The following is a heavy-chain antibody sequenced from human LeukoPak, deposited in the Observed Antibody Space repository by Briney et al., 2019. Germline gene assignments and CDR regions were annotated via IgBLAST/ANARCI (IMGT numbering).Heavy chain of an antibody. CDR2: ISSSSSYI. D-gene: IGHD4-4*01. V-gene: IGHV3-21*01. CDR1: GFTFSSYS. Sequence: GGSLRLSCAASGFTFSSYSKNWVRQAPGKGLEWVSSISSSSSYIYYADSVKGRFTISRDNAKNSLYLQMNSLRAEDTAVYYCARDRLQFCDYWGQGTLVTVSS. CDR3: ARDRLQFCDY. J-gene: IGHJ4*02.